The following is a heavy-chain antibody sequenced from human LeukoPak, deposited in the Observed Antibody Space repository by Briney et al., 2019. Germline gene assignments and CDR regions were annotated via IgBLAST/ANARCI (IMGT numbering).Heavy chain of an antibody. Sequence: ASVKLSCKASGYTFTSYDINWVRQATGQGLEWMGWMNPNSCNTGYAQKFQGRVTMTRNTSISTAYMELSSLRSEDTAVYYCARKGYQLLQYYYYGMDVWGQGTTVTVSS. CDR3: ARKGYQLLQYYYYGMDV. J-gene: IGHJ6*02. CDR2: MNPNSCNT. D-gene: IGHD2-2*01. CDR1: GYTFTSYD. V-gene: IGHV1-8*02.